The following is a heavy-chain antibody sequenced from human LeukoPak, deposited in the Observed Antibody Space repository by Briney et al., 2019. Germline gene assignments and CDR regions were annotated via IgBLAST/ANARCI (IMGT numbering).Heavy chain of an antibody. CDR3: ARVGIAARPGDY. D-gene: IGHD6-6*01. CDR1: GGSIGSYY. V-gene: IGHV4-59*12. J-gene: IGHJ4*02. Sequence: PSETLSLTCTVSGGSIGSYYWSWIRQPPGKGLEWIGYIYYSGSTNYNPSLKSRVTISVDTSKNQFSLKLSSVTAADTAVYYCARVGIAARPGDYWGQGTLVTVSS. CDR2: IYYSGST.